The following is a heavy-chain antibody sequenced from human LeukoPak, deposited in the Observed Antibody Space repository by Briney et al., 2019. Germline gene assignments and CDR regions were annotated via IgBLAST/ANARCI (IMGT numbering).Heavy chain of an antibody. D-gene: IGHD2-15*01. Sequence: ASVKVSCKASGYTFTRDGISWVRQATGQGLEWMGWMNPNSGNTGYAQKFQGRVTITRNTSISTAYMELSSLRSEDTAVYYCARGQDNAFDIWGQGTMVTVSS. CDR3: ARGQDNAFDI. V-gene: IGHV1-8*03. J-gene: IGHJ3*02. CDR1: GYTFTRDG. CDR2: MNPNSGNT.